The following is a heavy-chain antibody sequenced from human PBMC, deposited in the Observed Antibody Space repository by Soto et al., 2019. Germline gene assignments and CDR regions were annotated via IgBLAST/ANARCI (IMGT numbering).Heavy chain of an antibody. CDR3: ARVSSSIVVVPDYGMDV. D-gene: IGHD2-2*01. CDR1: GYTFISHG. V-gene: IGHV1-18*04. Sequence: GASVKVSCKASGYTFISHGMSWVRQAPGQGLEWMGWISGKNGNTKFAQKFQGRVTLTTDTSTSTAYMEVRSLRTDDTAVYYCARVSSSIVVVPDYGMDVWGQGTTVTVSS. CDR2: ISGKNGNT. J-gene: IGHJ6*02.